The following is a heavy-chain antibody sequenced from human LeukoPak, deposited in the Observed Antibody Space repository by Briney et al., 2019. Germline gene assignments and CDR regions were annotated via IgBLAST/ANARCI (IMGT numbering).Heavy chain of an antibody. CDR2: IIPIFGTA. D-gene: IGHD6-13*01. V-gene: IGHV1-69*06. CDR1: GGTFSSYA. J-gene: IGHJ4*02. CDR3: ARAEAAAHNLIFDY. Sequence: SVKVSCKASGGTFSSYAISWVRQAPGQGLEWMGGIIPIFGTANYAQKFQGRVTIAADKSTSTAYMELSSLRSEDTAVYYCARAEAAAHNLIFDYWGQRTLVTVSS.